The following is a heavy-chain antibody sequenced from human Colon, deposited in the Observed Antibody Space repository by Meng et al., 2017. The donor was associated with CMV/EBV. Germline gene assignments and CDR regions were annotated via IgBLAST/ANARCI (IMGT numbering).Heavy chain of an antibody. Sequence: GGSLRLSCVGSGFTFSSNGMHWVRQAPGKGLEWVAVIWWDGSTTYYADSVKGRFTISRDNSKRTLFLHMNSLRAEDTALYYCARWGNNKIMDYWGQGTQVTVSS. J-gene: IGHJ4*02. D-gene: IGHD4-23*01. V-gene: IGHV3-33*01. CDR2: IWWDGSTT. CDR3: ARWGNNKIMDY. CDR1: GFTFSSNG.